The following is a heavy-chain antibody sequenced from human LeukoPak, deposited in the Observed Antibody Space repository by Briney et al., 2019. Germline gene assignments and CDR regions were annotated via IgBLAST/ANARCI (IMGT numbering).Heavy chain of an antibody. CDR1: GFAFSSYA. Sequence: GGSLRLSCAASGFAFSSYAMHWVRQALGKGLEWVAVISYDGSNKYYADSVKGRFTISRDNSKNTLYLQMNSLRAEDTAVYYCARAPRNDYWGQGTLVTVSS. V-gene: IGHV3-30-3*01. CDR3: ARAPRNDY. CDR2: ISYDGSNK. J-gene: IGHJ4*02. D-gene: IGHD6-6*01.